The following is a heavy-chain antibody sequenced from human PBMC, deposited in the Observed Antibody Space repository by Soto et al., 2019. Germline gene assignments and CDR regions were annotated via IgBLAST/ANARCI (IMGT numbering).Heavy chain of an antibody. J-gene: IGHJ4*02. D-gene: IGHD4-17*01. CDR1: GYTFTGYY. V-gene: IGHV1-2*04. CDR2: INPNSGGT. Sequence: GASVKVSCKASGYTFTGYYMHWVLQAPGQGLEWMGWINPNSGGTNHAQKFQGWVTMTRDTSISTAYMELSRLRSDDTAVYYCATQRDYGDYGAFDYWGQGTLVTVSS. CDR3: ATQRDYGDYGAFDY.